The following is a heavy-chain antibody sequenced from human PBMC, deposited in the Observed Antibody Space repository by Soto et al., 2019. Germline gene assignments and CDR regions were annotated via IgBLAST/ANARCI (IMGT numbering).Heavy chain of an antibody. CDR2: IWYDGSNK. CDR1: GFTFSSYG. J-gene: IGHJ6*02. D-gene: IGHD1-7*01. Sequence: GGSLRLSCAASGFTFSSYGMHWVRQAPGKGLEWVAVIWYDGSNKYYADSVKGRFTISRDNSKNTLYLQMNSLRAEDTAVYYCARDIVMGFELELRGYYYYGMDVWGQGSTVTVSS. V-gene: IGHV3-33*01. CDR3: ARDIVMGFELELRGYYYYGMDV.